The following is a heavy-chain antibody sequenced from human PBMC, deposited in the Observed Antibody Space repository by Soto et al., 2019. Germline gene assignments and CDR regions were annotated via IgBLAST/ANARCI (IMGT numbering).Heavy chain of an antibody. CDR2: ISSNGRST. J-gene: IGHJ4*02. CDR3: ARDRCTNGVCYAPSDY. Sequence: GGSLRLSCATSGFTFSTYAMHWVRQAPGKGLEYVSAISSNGRSTYYANSVKGRFTISRNNSKNTLYLQMDSLRAEDMAVYYCARDRCTNGVCYAPSDYWGQGTLVTVSS. V-gene: IGHV3-64*01. CDR1: GFTFSTYA. D-gene: IGHD2-8*01.